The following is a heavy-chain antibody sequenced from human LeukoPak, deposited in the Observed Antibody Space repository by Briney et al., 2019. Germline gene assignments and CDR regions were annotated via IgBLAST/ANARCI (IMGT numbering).Heavy chain of an antibody. CDR3: ARMYYDFWSGYYGYYFDY. V-gene: IGHV4-30-2*01. CDR2: IYHSGST. CDR1: GGSISSGGYY. D-gene: IGHD3-3*01. Sequence: TLSLTCTVSGGSISSGGYYWSWIRQPPGKGLEWIGYIYHSGSTYYNPSLKSRVTISVDRSKNQFSLKLSSVTAADTAVYYCARMYYDFWSGYYGYYFDYWGQGTLVTVSS. J-gene: IGHJ4*02.